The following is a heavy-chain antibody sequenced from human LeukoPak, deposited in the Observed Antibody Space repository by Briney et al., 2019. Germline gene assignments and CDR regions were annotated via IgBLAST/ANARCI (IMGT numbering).Heavy chain of an antibody. CDR2: MNPNSGDT. CDR1: GYTFTSFD. J-gene: IGHJ1*01. CDR3: ASANYQH. D-gene: IGHD2-8*01. Sequence: ASVNVSCKASGYTFTSFDINWVRQATGQGLEWMEWMNPNSGDTAYAQNFQGRVTISRTTSQSTAYMELSSLRSEDTAVYYCASANYQHWGQGTLVTVSS. V-gene: IGHV1-8*03.